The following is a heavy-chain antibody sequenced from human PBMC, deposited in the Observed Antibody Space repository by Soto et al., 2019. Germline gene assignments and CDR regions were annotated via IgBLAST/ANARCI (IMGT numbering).Heavy chain of an antibody. CDR1: GYTFTSYA. J-gene: IGHJ5*02. CDR2: INAGNGNT. CDR3: ARDGMITFGGVIPSEDWFDP. D-gene: IGHD3-16*02. Sequence: ASVKVSCKASGYTFTSYAMHWVRQAPGQRLEWMGWINAGNGNTKYSQKFQGRVTITRDTSASTAYMELSSLRSEDTAVYYCARDGMITFGGVIPSEDWFDPWGQGTLVT. V-gene: IGHV1-3*01.